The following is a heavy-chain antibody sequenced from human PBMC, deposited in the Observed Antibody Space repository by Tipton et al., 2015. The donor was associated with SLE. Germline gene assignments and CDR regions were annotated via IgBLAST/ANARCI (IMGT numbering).Heavy chain of an antibody. CDR2: INHSGST. D-gene: IGHD2-2*01. Sequence: TLSLTCTVSGGSISSYYWSWIRQPPGKGLEWIGEINHSGSTNYNPSLKSRVTISVDTSKNQFSLKLSSVTAADTAVYYCAREGVGYQLFPDYYYYYMDVWGKGTTVTVSS. CDR1: GGSISSYY. J-gene: IGHJ6*03. V-gene: IGHV4-34*01. CDR3: AREGVGYQLFPDYYYYYMDV.